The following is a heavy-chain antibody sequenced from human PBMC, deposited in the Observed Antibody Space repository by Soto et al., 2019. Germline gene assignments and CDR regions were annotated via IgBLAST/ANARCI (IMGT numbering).Heavy chain of an antibody. Sequence: PSETLSLTCSVSGGSISSGYYYWSWIRQPPGKGLEWIGNIYYSGNTYYNPSLKSRLIISIDTSKNQFSLKLSSVTAADTAVYYCARVSYYDSSGYYYVDYWGQGTLVTVSS. CDR2: IYYSGNT. J-gene: IGHJ4*02. CDR3: ARVSYYDSSGYYYVDY. V-gene: IGHV4-30-4*01. D-gene: IGHD3-22*01. CDR1: GGSISSGYYY.